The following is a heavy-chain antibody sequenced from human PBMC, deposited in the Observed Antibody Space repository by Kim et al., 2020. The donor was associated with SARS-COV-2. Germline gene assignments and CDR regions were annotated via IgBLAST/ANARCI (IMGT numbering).Heavy chain of an antibody. CDR2: TYYRSKWYN. J-gene: IGHJ6*02. CDR1: GDSVSSNSAA. V-gene: IGHV6-1*01. D-gene: IGHD5-12*01. Sequence: SQTLSLTCAISGDSVSSNSAAWNWIRQSPSRGLEWLGRTYYRSKWYNDYAVSVKSRITINPDTSKNQFSLQLNSVTPEDTAVYYCARDKVREDGYGNYYGMDVWGQGTTVTVSS. CDR3: ARDKVREDGYGNYYGMDV.